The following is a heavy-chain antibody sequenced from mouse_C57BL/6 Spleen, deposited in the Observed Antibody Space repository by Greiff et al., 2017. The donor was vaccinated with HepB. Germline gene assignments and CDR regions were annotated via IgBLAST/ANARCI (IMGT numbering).Heavy chain of an antibody. D-gene: IGHD3-3*01. J-gene: IGHJ2*01. V-gene: IGHV1-64*01. CDR2: IHPNSGST. Sequence: QVQLQQPGAELVKPGASVKLSCKASGYTFTSYWMHWVKQRPGQGLEWIGMIHPNSGSTNYNEKFKSKATLTVDKSSSTAYMQLSSLTSEDSAVYYCARGERDGGYFDYWGQGTTLTVSS. CDR1: GYTFTSYW. CDR3: ARGERDGGYFDY.